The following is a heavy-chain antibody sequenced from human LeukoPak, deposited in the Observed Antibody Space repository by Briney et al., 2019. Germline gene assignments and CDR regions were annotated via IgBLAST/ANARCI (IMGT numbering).Heavy chain of an antibody. CDR2: ISSSSSYI. D-gene: IGHD6-13*01. V-gene: IGHV3-21*01. Sequence: GGSLRLSCAASGFTFSSYSMNWVRQAPGKGLEWVSSISSSSSYIYYADSVKGRFTISRDNAKNSLYLQMNSLRAEDTAVYYCARDSGAAAPYYMDVWGKGTTVTISS. CDR1: GFTFSSYS. J-gene: IGHJ6*03. CDR3: ARDSGAAAPYYMDV.